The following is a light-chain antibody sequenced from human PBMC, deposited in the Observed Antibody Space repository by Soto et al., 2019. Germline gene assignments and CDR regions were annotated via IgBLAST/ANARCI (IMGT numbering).Light chain of an antibody. J-gene: IGKJ5*01. V-gene: IGKV1-39*01. CDR1: QSISRN. CDR2: AAS. Sequence: DIQITQSPSSLSASVGDRVTITCRASQSISRNLNWYQHKPGKAPKLLIYAASSLQNGVPSRFSGGGSGTEFTLSISSLQPEDFGTYYCQQSYTTASITFGQGTRLEIK. CDR3: QQSYTTASIT.